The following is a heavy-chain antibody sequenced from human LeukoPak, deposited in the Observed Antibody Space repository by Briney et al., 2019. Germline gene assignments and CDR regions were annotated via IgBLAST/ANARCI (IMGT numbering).Heavy chain of an antibody. Sequence: PSETLALTCTVPGGPISSYYWSWIRQPPGKGLEWIGYIYYSGSTNSNPSLKSRVTISVHTSRKKFSLKLSYVTAADTAGHYCARWVGYCSGGSSYFYGWGPTTLISVS. CDR3: ARWVGYCSGGSSYFYG. V-gene: IGHV4-59*01. D-gene: IGHD2-15*01. J-gene: IGHJ4*02. CDR1: GGPISSYY. CDR2: IYYSGST.